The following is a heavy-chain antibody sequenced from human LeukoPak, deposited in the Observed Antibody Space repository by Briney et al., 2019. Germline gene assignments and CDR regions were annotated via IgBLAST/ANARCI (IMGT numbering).Heavy chain of an antibody. D-gene: IGHD6-13*01. V-gene: IGHV3-64D*06. CDR3: VGFRATAGLY. Sequence: GGSLRLSCSASGFTFSRSAMYWVRQAPGKGLEYVSAITSNGGSAYYADSVKGRFTISRDNSRNTLYLQMSSLRADDTAVYYCVGFRATAGLYWGQGTLVTVSS. J-gene: IGHJ4*02. CDR2: ITSNGGSA. CDR1: GFTFSRSA.